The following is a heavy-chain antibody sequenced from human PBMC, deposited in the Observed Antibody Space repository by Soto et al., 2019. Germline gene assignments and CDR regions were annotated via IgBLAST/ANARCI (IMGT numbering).Heavy chain of an antibody. CDR2: TYYGSKWFS. J-gene: IGHJ4*02. D-gene: IGHD4-17*01. V-gene: IGHV6-1*01. Sequence: PSQTLSLTCAISVDSVSSNRAAWNWIRQSPSRGLEWLGRTYYGSKWFSGYAVSVKSRISINPDTSKNQFSLQLKSLTPEDTAVYYCAREYGYFDQLGPGILLIVS. CDR3: AREYGYFDQ. CDR1: VDSVSSNRAA.